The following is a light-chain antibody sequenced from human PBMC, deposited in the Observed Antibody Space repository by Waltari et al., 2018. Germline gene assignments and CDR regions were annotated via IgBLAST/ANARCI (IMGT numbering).Light chain of an antibody. Sequence: EIVLTQSPATLSLSPGERATLSCRASPSIRTSLAWYQQKSGQPPRLLIYDASNRATDTPPRFSGSGSGTDFTRTISRLEPEDFAIYDCQQRSNSPPITFGQGTRREI. V-gene: IGKV3-11*01. CDR2: DAS. CDR3: QQRSNSPPIT. CDR1: PSIRTS. J-gene: IGKJ5*01.